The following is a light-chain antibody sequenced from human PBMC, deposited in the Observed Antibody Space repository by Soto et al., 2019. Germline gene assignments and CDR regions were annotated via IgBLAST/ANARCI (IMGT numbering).Light chain of an antibody. Sequence: QSVLTQPASVSGSPGQSITISCTGTSSDVGGYNYVSWYQQHPGKAPKLMIYDVSNRPSGVSNRFSGSKSGNTASLTISGLQAEDEADYYCSSYTSSSGGLFGTGTKLTVL. V-gene: IGLV2-14*01. J-gene: IGLJ1*01. CDR2: DVS. CDR1: SSDVGGYNY. CDR3: SSYTSSSGGL.